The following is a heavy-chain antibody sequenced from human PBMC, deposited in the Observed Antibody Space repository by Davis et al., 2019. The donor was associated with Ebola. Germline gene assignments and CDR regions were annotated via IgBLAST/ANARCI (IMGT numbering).Heavy chain of an antibody. V-gene: IGHV1-3*01. Sequence: AASVKVSCKASGYTLTSYAMHWVRQAPGQRLEWMGWINAGNGNTKYSQKFQGRVTITRDTSASTAYMELSSLRSEDTAVYYCARMPDYSNYLWYYYGMDVWGQGTTVTVSS. CDR3: ARMPDYSNYLWYYYGMDV. CDR1: GYTLTSYA. CDR2: INAGNGNT. J-gene: IGHJ6*02. D-gene: IGHD4-11*01.